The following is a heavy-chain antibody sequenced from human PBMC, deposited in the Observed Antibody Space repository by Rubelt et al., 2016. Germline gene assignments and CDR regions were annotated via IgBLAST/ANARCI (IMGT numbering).Heavy chain of an antibody. CDR1: GFTFSSYA. D-gene: IGHD6-13*01. J-gene: IGHJ4*02. CDR3: AKGSRSGYYFDY. CDR2: ITAGGYST. V-gene: IGHV3-23*01. Sequence: VQLLESGGGLVQPGGSLRLSCAASGFTFSSYAMNWVRQAPGKGLEWVSTITAGGYSTYYADSVKGRFTISRDNSKNTLYLQMNSLRAEDTAVYYCAKGSRSGYYFDYWGQGTLVTVSS.